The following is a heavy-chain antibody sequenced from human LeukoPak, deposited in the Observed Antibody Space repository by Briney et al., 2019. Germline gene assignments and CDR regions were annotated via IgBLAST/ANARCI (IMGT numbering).Heavy chain of an antibody. D-gene: IGHD2-15*01. Sequence: SETLSLTCTVSGGSISSGGYYWSWIRQHPGKGLEWIGYIYYSGSTYYNPSLKSRVTISVDTSKNQFSLKLSSVTAADTAVYYCARSHGGDFDYWGQGTLVTVSS. V-gene: IGHV4-31*03. CDR1: GGSISSGGYY. CDR3: ARSHGGDFDY. J-gene: IGHJ4*02. CDR2: IYYSGST.